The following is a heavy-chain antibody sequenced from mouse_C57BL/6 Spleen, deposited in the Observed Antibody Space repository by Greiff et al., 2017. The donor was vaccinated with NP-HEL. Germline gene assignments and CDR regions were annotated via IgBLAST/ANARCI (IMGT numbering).Heavy chain of an antibody. CDR3: ARQRGRGSSPWFAY. CDR2: ISSGSSTI. Sequence: EVQGVESGGGLVKPGGSLKLSCAASGFTFSDYGMHWVRQAPEKGLEWVAYISSGSSTIYYADTVKGRFTISRDNAKNTLFLQMTSLRSEDTAMYYCARQRGRGSSPWFAYWGQGTLVTVSA. D-gene: IGHD1-1*01. CDR1: GFTFSDYG. V-gene: IGHV5-17*01. J-gene: IGHJ3*01.